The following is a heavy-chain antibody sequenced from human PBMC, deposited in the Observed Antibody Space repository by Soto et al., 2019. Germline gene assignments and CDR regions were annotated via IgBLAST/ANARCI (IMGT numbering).Heavy chain of an antibody. J-gene: IGHJ6*04. CDR1: GFTFSSYW. D-gene: IGHD6-6*01. CDR2: IKQDGSEE. Sequence: EVQLVESGGGLVQPGGSLRLSCAASGFTFSSYWMSCFRQAPGKGLEWVANIKQDGSEENYVDSVKGRFTISRDNAKNALYLQMNSLRVEDTAVYYCEREIAARLWGKGTTVTVSS. CDR3: EREIAARL. V-gene: IGHV3-7*01.